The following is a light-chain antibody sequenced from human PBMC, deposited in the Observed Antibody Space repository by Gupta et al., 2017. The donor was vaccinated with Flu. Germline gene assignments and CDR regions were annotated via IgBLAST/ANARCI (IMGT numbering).Light chain of an antibody. Sequence: IQMTQSPSSLSASVGDRVTITCQASQDNSNYLNWYQQKPGKAPKLLIYDASNLETGVPSRFSGSGSGTAFTFTISSLQPDDNATDYCQQYDNSPPITFGQGTRLEIK. J-gene: IGKJ5*01. CDR1: QDNSNY. CDR3: QQYDNSPPIT. CDR2: DAS. V-gene: IGKV1-33*01.